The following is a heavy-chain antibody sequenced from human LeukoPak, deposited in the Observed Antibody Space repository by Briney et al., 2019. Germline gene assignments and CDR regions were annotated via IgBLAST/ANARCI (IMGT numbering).Heavy chain of an antibody. D-gene: IGHD1-1*01. V-gene: IGHV1-18*01. CDR3: ARGTIPTTGLFDY. Sequence: ASVKVSCKASGYTFSNYGINWLRQAPGQGLEWMGWISAYNGNTNYAQKFQGRLTVTTDTSTSTAYMEVRSLRSDDTAVYYCARGTIPTTGLFDYWGQGTLVTVSS. CDR1: GYTFSNYG. CDR2: ISAYNGNT. J-gene: IGHJ4*02.